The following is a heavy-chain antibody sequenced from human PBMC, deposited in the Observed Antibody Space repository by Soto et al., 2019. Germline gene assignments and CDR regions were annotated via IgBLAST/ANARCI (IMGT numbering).Heavy chain of an antibody. CDR3: ARVSTYYFDSSGSYTSDY. D-gene: IGHD3-22*01. CDR1: GASISSRDYY. Sequence: SETLSLTCSVSGASISSRDYYWGWIRQTPGKGLEWIGYVFFSGSTNYNPSLKSRVTISIDTSKNQFSLKLISVTAADTAVYYCARVSTYYFDSSGSYTSDYWGQGTLVTVSS. CDR2: VFFSGST. V-gene: IGHV4-61*08. J-gene: IGHJ4*02.